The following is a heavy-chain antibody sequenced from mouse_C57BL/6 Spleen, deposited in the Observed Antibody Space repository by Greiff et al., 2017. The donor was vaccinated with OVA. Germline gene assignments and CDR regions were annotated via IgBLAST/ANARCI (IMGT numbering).Heavy chain of an antibody. V-gene: IGHV3-6*01. CDR2: ISYDGSN. CDR1: GYSITSGYY. Sequence: DVKLQESGPGLVKPSQSLSLTCSVTGYSITSGYYWNWIRQFPGNKLEWMGYISYDGSNNYNPSLKNRISITRDTSKNQFFLKLNSVTTEDTATYYCARSGSSYGGYFDVWGTGTTVTVSS. D-gene: IGHD1-1*01. J-gene: IGHJ1*03. CDR3: ARSGSSYGGYFDV.